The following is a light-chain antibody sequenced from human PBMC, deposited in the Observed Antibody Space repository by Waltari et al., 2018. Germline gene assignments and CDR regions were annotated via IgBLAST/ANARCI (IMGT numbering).Light chain of an antibody. J-gene: IGKJ1*01. Sequence: DIQMTQSPSTLSASVGDRVTITCRASQSINNWLAWFQQEPGKAPKTLIYDASSLESGVPSRFSGSGSGTEFTLTISSLQPDDFATYYCQQYNSFWTFGQGTKVEIK. V-gene: IGKV1-5*01. CDR1: QSINNW. CDR2: DAS. CDR3: QQYNSFWT.